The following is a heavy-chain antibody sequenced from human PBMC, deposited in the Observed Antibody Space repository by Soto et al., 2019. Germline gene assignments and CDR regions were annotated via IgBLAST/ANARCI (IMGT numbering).Heavy chain of an antibody. Sequence: GGSLRLSCADSGFTFSSYSMSWVRQAPGKVLEWVSAISGSGGSTYYADAVKGRFTIARDNSKNTLYLQMNSLRAEDTAVYYCAKEWQWVVNWFDPWGQGTLVTVSS. J-gene: IGHJ5*02. CDR3: AKEWQWVVNWFDP. V-gene: IGHV3-23*01. D-gene: IGHD6-19*01. CDR2: ISGSGGST. CDR1: GFTFSSYS.